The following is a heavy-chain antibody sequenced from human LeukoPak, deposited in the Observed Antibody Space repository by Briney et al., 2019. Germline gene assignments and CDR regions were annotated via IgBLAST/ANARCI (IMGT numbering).Heavy chain of an antibody. CDR2: ISYSTTTI. V-gene: IGHV3-48*04. CDR1: GFTFSNYN. D-gene: IGHD6-19*01. Sequence: GGSLRLSCAASGFTFSNYNMNWVRQAPGKGLEWVSYISYSTTTISYADSVKGRFTISRDNAKNSLSLQMNSLRAEDTAVYYCARGAEYSGAWCQDYWGQGTLVTVSS. J-gene: IGHJ4*02. CDR3: ARGAEYSGAWCQDY.